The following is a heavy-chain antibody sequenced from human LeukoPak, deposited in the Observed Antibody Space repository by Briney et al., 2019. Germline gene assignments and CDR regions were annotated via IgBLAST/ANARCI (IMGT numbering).Heavy chain of an antibody. Sequence: GGSLRLSCAASGFTVSSNYMSWVRQAPGKGLEWVSVIYSGGSTYYADPVKGRFTISRDNSKNTLYLQMNSLRAEDTAVYYCAREGVTNAFDIWGQGTMVTVSS. CDR3: AREGVTNAFDI. V-gene: IGHV3-66*01. J-gene: IGHJ3*02. CDR2: IYSGGST. D-gene: IGHD3-10*01. CDR1: GFTVSSNY.